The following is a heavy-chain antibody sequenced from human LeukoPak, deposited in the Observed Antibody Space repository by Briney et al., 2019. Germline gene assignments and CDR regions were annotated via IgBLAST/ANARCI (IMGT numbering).Heavy chain of an antibody. CDR3: ASLRHCSTSSCFDY. CDR2: AFYTGST. V-gene: IGHV4-59*01. J-gene: IGHJ4*02. D-gene: IGHD2-2*01. Sequence: PSETLSLTCTVSGASISHYYWSWIRQPPGRGLEWIGCAFYTGSTNYNPSLKSRVTISIDTSKSQFSLRLTSVTAADTAIYYCASLRHCSTSSCFDYWGRGTLVTVSS. CDR1: GASISHYY.